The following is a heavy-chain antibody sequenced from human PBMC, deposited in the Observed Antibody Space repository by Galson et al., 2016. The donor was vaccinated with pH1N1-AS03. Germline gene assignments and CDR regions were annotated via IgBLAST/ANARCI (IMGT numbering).Heavy chain of an antibody. J-gene: IGHJ4*02. CDR1: GFTFNCA. V-gene: IGHV3-23*01. D-gene: IGHD6-13*01. Sequence: LRLSCAASGFTFNCAMSWVRQAPGRGLEWVSAISGSGDNTFYEDSVRGRFTISRDNSENTLYLQMDNLRAEDTAVYYCAKVMHGYGSSWSNFFDHWGQGTLVTVSS. CDR2: ISGSGDNT. CDR3: AKVMHGYGSSWSNFFDH.